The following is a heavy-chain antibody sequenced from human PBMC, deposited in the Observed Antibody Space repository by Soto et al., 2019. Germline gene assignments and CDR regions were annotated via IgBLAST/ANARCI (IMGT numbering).Heavy chain of an antibody. V-gene: IGHV1-2*04. CDR1: GYTFTGYY. CDR3: ARGTGYCSGGSCYSVWFDP. J-gene: IGHJ5*02. CDR2: INPNSGGT. D-gene: IGHD2-15*01. Sequence: GASVKVSCKASGYTFTGYYMHWVLQAPGQGLEWMGWINPNSGGTNYAQKFQGWVTMTRDTSISTAYMELSRLRSDDTAVYYCARGTGYCSGGSCYSVWFDPWGQGTLVTVSS.